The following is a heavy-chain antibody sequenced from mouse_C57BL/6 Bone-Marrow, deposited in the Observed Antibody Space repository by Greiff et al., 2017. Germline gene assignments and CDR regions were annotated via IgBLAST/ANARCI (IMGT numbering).Heavy chain of an antibody. D-gene: IGHD2-3*01. CDR2: ISSGGSYT. V-gene: IGHV5-6*01. Sequence: EVKLVESGGDLVKPGGSLKLSCAASGFTFSSYGMSWVRQTPDKRLEWVATISSGGSYTYSPDSVKGRFTISRYNAKDTLYLQMSRMKSEATAMYYCARMMEACFAYWDQGTLVTVSA. J-gene: IGHJ3*01. CDR3: ARMMEACFAY. CDR1: GFTFSSYG.